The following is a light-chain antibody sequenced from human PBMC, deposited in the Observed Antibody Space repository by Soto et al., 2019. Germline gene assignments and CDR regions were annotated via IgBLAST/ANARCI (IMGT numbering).Light chain of an antibody. Sequence: SYELTQPPSVSVSPGQTASITCSGDKLGDKYACWYQQKPGQSPVLVIYQDSKRPSGIPERFSGSNSGNTATLTISGTQGLDEADYYCQAWDSSYVVGTGTKLTVL. CDR2: QDS. V-gene: IGLV3-1*01. CDR3: QAWDSSYV. J-gene: IGLJ1*01. CDR1: KLGDKY.